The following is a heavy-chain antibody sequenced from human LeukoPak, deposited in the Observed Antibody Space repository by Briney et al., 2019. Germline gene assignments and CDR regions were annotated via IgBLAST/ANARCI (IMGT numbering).Heavy chain of an antibody. Sequence: GGSLRLSCAASGFTFSSYAMSWVRQAPGKGLEWVSYINHNGETIYYADSVKGRFTISRDNGKNSLYLQMNSLRDEDTAVYYCAADSDWAFHYWGQGTRDTVSS. V-gene: IGHV3-48*02. CDR1: GFTFSSYA. CDR2: INHNGETI. CDR3: AADSDWAFHY. J-gene: IGHJ4*02. D-gene: IGHD2-21*02.